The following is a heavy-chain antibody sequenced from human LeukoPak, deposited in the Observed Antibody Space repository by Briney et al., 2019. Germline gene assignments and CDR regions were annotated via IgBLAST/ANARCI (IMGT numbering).Heavy chain of an antibody. V-gene: IGHV1-2*02. Sequence: GASVKVSCKASGYTFTGYYMHWVRQAPGQGLEWMGWINPNSGGTNYAQKFQGRVTMTRDTSISTAYMELSRLRSDDTAVYYCARSPGAENLYYYYYMDVWGKGTTVTVSS. CDR2: INPNSGGT. CDR3: ARSPGAENLYYYYYMDV. D-gene: IGHD1-14*01. J-gene: IGHJ6*03. CDR1: GYTFTGYY.